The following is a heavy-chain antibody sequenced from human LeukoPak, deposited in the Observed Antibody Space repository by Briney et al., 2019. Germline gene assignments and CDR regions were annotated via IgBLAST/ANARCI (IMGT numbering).Heavy chain of an antibody. CDR3: ARALPYYYDAFDI. CDR1: GFTFSSYS. CDR2: ISSSSSYI. V-gene: IGHV3-21*01. D-gene: IGHD3-10*01. J-gene: IGHJ3*02. Sequence: PGGSLRLSCAASGFTFSSYSMNWVRQAPGKGLEWVSSISSSSSYIYYADAVKGRFTISRDNAKNSLYLQMNSLRAEDTAVYYCARALPYYYDAFDIWGQGTMVTVSS.